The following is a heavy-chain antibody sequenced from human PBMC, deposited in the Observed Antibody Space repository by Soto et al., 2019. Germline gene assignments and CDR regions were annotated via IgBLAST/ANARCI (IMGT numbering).Heavy chain of an antibody. D-gene: IGHD1-26*01. CDR1: GFTLSDYS. Sequence: EAQLVESGGGLVQPGGSLRLSCAVSGFTLSDYSMDWVRQVPGKGLEWVARSTNKVNSYTTEYAASVKGRFTISRDGSQNSLYLQMNSLKTEDTAVYYCARRGSGRYSDYWGQGTLVTVSS. J-gene: IGHJ4*02. CDR3: ARRGSGRYSDY. CDR2: STNKVNSYTT. V-gene: IGHV3-72*01.